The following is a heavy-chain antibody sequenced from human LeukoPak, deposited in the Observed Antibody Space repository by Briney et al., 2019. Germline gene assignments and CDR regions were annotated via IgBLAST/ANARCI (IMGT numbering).Heavy chain of an antibody. Sequence: GGSLRLSCAASGFTVSGTFMSWVRQAPGKGLEWVSVIYIGNTTYYADSVRGRFIISKDTTKNTLYLQMNSLRAEDTAVYYCATDIPKEVAPHYWGQGTQVTVSS. D-gene: IGHD5-24*01. V-gene: IGHV3-66*01. CDR2: IYIGNTT. CDR3: ATDIPKEVAPHY. CDR1: GFTVSGTF. J-gene: IGHJ4*02.